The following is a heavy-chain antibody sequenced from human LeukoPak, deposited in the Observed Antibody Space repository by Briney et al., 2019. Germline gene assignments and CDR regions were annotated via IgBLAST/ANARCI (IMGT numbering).Heavy chain of an antibody. J-gene: IGHJ5*02. D-gene: IGHD6-13*01. CDR2: IIPIFGTA. Sequence: SVKVSRKASGGTFSSYAISWVRQAPGQGLEWMGRIIPIFGTANYAQKFQGRVTITTDESTSTAYMELSSLRSEDTAVYYCARGDSSSWYGGHWFDPWGQGTLLTVSS. CDR1: GGTFSSYA. V-gene: IGHV1-69*05. CDR3: ARGDSSSWYGGHWFDP.